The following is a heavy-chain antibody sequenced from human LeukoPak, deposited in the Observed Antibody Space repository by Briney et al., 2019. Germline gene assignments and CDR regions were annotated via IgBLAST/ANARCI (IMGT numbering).Heavy chain of an antibody. Sequence: SETLSLTCTVSGGSISSYYWSWIRQPPGKGLEWIGYIYYSGGTNYNPSLKSRVTISVDTSKNQFSLKLSSVTAADTAVYYCAMYCSSTSCPKGGGYFDYWGQGTLVTVSS. D-gene: IGHD2-2*01. CDR2: IYYSGGT. CDR1: GGSISSYY. J-gene: IGHJ4*02. CDR3: AMYCSSTSCPKGGGYFDY. V-gene: IGHV4-59*01.